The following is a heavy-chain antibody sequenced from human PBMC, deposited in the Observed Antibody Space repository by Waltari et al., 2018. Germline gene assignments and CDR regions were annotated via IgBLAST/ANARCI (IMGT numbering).Heavy chain of an antibody. CDR3: ARLPTKYYDSIGWGFFDQ. V-gene: IGHV4-59*12. J-gene: IGHJ4*02. CDR1: GDFLSDSH. Sequence: HVPLQESGPGLVKPSETLSLTCTVSGDFLSDSHWTWRRPAPGKGLEWIAFFRDPGGTNCTPSRESRVTVSAVTAKKQFSLRLTSVTAADTAVYYCARLPTKYYDSIGWGFFDQWGQGILVTVSS. D-gene: IGHD3-22*01. CDR2: FRDPGGT.